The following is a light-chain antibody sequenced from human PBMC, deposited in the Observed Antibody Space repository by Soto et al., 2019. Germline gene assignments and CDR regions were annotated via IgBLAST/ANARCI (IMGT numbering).Light chain of an antibody. J-gene: IGLJ2*01. CDR1: SSNIGKHY. CDR2: NNR. V-gene: IGLV1-51*01. Sequence: QSVLTQPPSVSAAPGQKVTISCSGSSSNIGKHYISCYQQLPGTAHKLLIFNNRKRPSGIPDRFSCTKSGTSATLGITGLPTGDDADYYCGTWDSSLSAVVFGGGTKLTVL. CDR3: GTWDSSLSAVV.